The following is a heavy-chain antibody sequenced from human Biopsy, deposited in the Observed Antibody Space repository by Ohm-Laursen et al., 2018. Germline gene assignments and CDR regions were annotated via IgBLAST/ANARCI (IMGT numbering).Heavy chain of an antibody. Sequence: SHTLPLTCTVSGGSFTGHYWSWIRQPPGKGLEWIGHISYTGYTSYNASLKSRVTISVDTSRNHFSLRLSSLTAADTAVYYCARGSNDFGGLYFPRWGQGTLLTVSS. CDR3: ARGSNDFGGLYFPR. CDR2: ISYTGYT. J-gene: IGHJ4*02. V-gene: IGHV4-59*11. D-gene: IGHD4-23*01. CDR1: GGSFTGHY.